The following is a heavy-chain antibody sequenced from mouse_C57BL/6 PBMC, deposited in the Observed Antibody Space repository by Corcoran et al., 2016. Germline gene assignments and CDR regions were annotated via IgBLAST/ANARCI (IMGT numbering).Heavy chain of an antibody. CDR1: GYTFTTYG. D-gene: IGHD1-1*01. J-gene: IGHJ2*01. Sequence: QIQLVQSGPELKKPGETVKISCKASGYTFTTYGMSWVKQAPGKGLKWMGWINTYSGVPTYADDFKGRFAFSLETSASTAYLQINNLKNEDTATYFCARGGDYYGSSYGDYWGQGTTLTVSS. V-gene: IGHV9-3*01. CDR2: INTYSGVP. CDR3: ARGGDYYGSSYGDY.